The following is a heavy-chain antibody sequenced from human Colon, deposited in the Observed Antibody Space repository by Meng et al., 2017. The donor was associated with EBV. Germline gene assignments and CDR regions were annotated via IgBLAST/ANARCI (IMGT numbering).Heavy chain of an antibody. Sequence: QVQLQPGGGGLLKPSETLSLTCVVYGGSLRDYYCSWIRQSPGRGLEWIGEIHPSGSIFYNPSLQSRVTISVDTSKNQFSLNLNSVTAADTAVYFCSRGVDSYKLGNLWGRGTLVTVSS. J-gene: IGHJ2*01. CDR2: IHPSGSI. V-gene: IGHV4-34*02. CDR3: SRGVDSYKLGNL. D-gene: IGHD7-27*01. CDR1: GGSLRDYY.